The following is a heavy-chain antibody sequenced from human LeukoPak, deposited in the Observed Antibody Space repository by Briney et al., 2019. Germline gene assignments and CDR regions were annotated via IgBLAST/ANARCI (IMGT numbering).Heavy chain of an antibody. V-gene: IGHV3-48*03. D-gene: IGHD4-17*01. Sequence: GGSLRLSCAASGFTFTRDVMHWVRQAPGKGLEWVSYISSSGSTIYYADSVKGRFTISRDNAKNSLYLQMNSLRAEDTAVYYCARMVDYGDQNFDYWGQGTLVTVSS. CDR1: GFTFTRDV. J-gene: IGHJ4*02. CDR2: ISSSGSTI. CDR3: ARMVDYGDQNFDY.